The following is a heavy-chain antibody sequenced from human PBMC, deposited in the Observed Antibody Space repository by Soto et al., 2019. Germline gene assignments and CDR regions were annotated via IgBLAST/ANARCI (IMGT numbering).Heavy chain of an antibody. CDR2: LIPLFGTT. CDR3: ARGPNWGYRFDS. CDR1: GGTFSGHA. Sequence: QVQLVQSGAEVKKPGSSVKVSCEASGGTFSGHAISWVRQAPGQGPEWMGGLIPLFGTTQHAQNFQDRLTSTPDKSTSTAYMELTSLRFEDTAIYYCARGPNWGYRFDSWGQGTLVTVSS. D-gene: IGHD7-27*01. J-gene: IGHJ4*02. V-gene: IGHV1-69*06.